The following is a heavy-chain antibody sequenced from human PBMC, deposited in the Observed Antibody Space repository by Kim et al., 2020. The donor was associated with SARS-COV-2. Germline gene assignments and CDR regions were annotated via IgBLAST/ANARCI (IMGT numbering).Heavy chain of an antibody. D-gene: IGHD4-17*01. V-gene: IGHV3-30*04. CDR1: GFTFSSYA. CDR3: ARDSGDYFDY. CDR2: ISYDGSNK. J-gene: IGHJ4*02. Sequence: GGSLRLSCAASGFTFSSYAMHWVRQAPGKGLEWVAVISYDGSNKYYVDSVKGRFTISRDNSKNTLYLQMNSLRAEDTAVYYCARDSGDYFDYWGQGTLVT.